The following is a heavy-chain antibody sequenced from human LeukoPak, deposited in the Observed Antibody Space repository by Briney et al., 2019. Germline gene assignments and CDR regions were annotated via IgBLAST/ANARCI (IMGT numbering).Heavy chain of an antibody. J-gene: IGHJ3*02. CDR3: ATSSGSSSWYRGHDAFDI. CDR1: GYTFTSYG. D-gene: IGHD6-13*01. CDR2: TSAYNGNT. Sequence: ASVKVSCKASGYTFTSYGISWVRQAPGQGLEWMGWTSAYNGNTNYAQKLQGRVTMTTDTSTSTAYMELRSLRSDDTAVYYCATSSGSSSWYRGHDAFDIWGQGTMVTVSS. V-gene: IGHV1-18*01.